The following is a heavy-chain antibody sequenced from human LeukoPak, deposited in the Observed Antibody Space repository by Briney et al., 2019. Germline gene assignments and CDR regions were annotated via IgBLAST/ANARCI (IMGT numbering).Heavy chain of an antibody. CDR1: GYTFTSYG. V-gene: IGHV1-18*01. Sequence: AASVKVSCKASGYTFTSYGISWVRQSPGQELEWMGWISAYNGNTNYAQKLQGRVTTTTDTSTSTAYMELRSLRSDDTAVYYCARRNVSTETFDPWGQGTLVTVSS. CDR3: ARRNVSTETFDP. J-gene: IGHJ5*02. CDR2: ISAYNGNT.